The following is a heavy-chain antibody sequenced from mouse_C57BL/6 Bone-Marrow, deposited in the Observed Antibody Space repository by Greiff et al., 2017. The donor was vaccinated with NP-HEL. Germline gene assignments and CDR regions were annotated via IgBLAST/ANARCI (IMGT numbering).Heavy chain of an antibody. V-gene: IGHV14-2*01. J-gene: IGHJ4*01. CDR1: GFYIKDCY. D-gene: IGHD1-1*01. Sequence: EVQLLQSGAELVKPGASVNLSCTVSGFYIKDCYLHWVMQRVEQGLVWYGRFVPEDGETKYAPKFQGKATITPDTSSNTVYLQISSLTSEDAAVYYCARDYGSFYYYGMDYWGQGTSVTVSS. CDR3: ARDYGSFYYYGMDY. CDR2: FVPEDGET.